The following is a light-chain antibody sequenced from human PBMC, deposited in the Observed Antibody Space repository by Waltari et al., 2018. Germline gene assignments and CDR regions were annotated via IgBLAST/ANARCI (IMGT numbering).Light chain of an antibody. J-gene: IGKJ3*01. CDR2: GAS. CDR3: QQYNNWPPVFT. V-gene: IGKV3-15*01. CDR1: HSISNN. Sequence: EIVLTQSPATLSVSPGEGATLSCRASHSISNNLAWYQQKPGQAPRLLIYGASARATGIPARFSGSGSGTEFTLTISSLQSEDFAIYYCQQYNNWPPVFTFGPGTKVDF.